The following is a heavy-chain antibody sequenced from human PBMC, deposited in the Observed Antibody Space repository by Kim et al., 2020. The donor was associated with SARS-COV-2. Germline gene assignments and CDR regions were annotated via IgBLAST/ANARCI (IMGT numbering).Heavy chain of an antibody. D-gene: IGHD3-10*01. CDR1: GGSISSGGYY. CDR2: IYYSGST. Sequence: SETLSLTCTVSGGSISSGGYYWSWIRQHPGKGLEWIGYIYYSGSTYYNPSLKSRVTISVDTSKNQFSLKLSSVTAADTAVYYCARGKAELLWFGELLSNWFDPWGQGTLVTVSS. J-gene: IGHJ5*02. V-gene: IGHV4-31*03. CDR3: ARGKAELLWFGELLSNWFDP.